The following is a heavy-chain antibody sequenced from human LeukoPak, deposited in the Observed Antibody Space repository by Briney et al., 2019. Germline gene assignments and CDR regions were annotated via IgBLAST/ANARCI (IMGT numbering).Heavy chain of an antibody. CDR2: INPSGGST. D-gene: IGHD3-9*01. V-gene: IGHV1-46*01. CDR1: GYTLTSYY. Sequence: GASVKVSCKASGYTLTSYYMHWVRQAPGQGLEWMGIINPSGGSTSYAQKFQGRVTMTRDTSTSTVYMELSSLRSEDTAVYYCARDGQPLRYFDWLLSLDYFDYWGQGTLVTVSS. J-gene: IGHJ4*02. CDR3: ARDGQPLRYFDWLLSLDYFDY.